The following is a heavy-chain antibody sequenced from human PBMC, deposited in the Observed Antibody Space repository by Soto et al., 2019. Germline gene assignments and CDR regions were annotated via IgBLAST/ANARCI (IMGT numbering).Heavy chain of an antibody. J-gene: IGHJ5*02. D-gene: IGHD2-15*01. CDR2: ISGSGGST. CDR3: AKDGRGGIAGGFDP. CDR1: GFTFSSYA. Sequence: EVQVLESGGGLVQPEGSLRLSCAASGFTFSSYAMSWVRQAPGKGLEWVSAISGSGGSTYYADSVKGRFTISRDNSKNTLDLQMNSLRAEDTAVYYCAKDGRGGIAGGFDPWGQGTLVTVSS. V-gene: IGHV3-23*01.